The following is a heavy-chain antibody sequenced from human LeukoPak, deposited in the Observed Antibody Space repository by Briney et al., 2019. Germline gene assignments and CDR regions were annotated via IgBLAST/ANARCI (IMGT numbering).Heavy chain of an antibody. CDR2: INPSGGRT. D-gene: IGHD3-22*01. J-gene: IGHJ4*02. CDR3: ARGPGEGGSSGYYYGKPEDPAEYYFDY. V-gene: IGHV1-46*01. Sequence: ASVKVSCKASGYTFTSYYMHWVRQATGQGLEWMGIINPSGGRTSYAQKFQGRVTMTRDMSTSTVYMELSSLRSEDTAVYYCARGPGEGGSSGYYYGKPEDPAEYYFDYWGQGTLVTVSS. CDR1: GYTFTSYY.